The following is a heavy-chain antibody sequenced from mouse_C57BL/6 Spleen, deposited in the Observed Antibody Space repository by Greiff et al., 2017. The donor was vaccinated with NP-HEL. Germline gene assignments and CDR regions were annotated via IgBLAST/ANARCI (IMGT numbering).Heavy chain of an antibody. J-gene: IGHJ3*01. CDR1: GFSLTSYG. CDR3: ASVFSNGFAY. CDR2: IWGVGST. Sequence: VKLQESGPGLVAPSQSLSITCTVSGFSLTSYGVDWVRQSPGKGLEWLGVIWGVGSTNYNSALKSRLSISKDNSKSQVFLKMNSLQTDDTAMYYCASVFSNGFAYWGQGTLVTVSA. D-gene: IGHD2-5*01. V-gene: IGHV2-6*01.